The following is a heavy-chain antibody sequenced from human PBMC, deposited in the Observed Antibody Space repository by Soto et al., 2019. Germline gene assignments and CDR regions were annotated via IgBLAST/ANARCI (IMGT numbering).Heavy chain of an antibody. CDR2: IIPIFGTA. J-gene: IGHJ4*02. Sequence: QVQLVQSGAEVKKPGSSVKVSCKASGGTFSSYSINWVRQAPGQGLEWMGDIIPIFGTANYAQKFQGRVTITADEYTSTAYMELSSLRSEDTAVYYCARDGGRHSGGIDYWGQGTLVTVSS. V-gene: IGHV1-69*01. CDR3: ARDGGRHSGGIDY. CDR1: GGTFSSYS. D-gene: IGHD1-26*01.